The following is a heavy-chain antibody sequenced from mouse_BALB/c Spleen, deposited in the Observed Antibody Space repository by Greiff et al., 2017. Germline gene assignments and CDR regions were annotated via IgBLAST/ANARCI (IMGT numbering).Heavy chain of an antibody. D-gene: IGHD1-1*01. CDR1: GYTFTSYW. V-gene: IGHV1-87*01. J-gene: IGHJ3*01. CDR3: ATYGSGAY. Sequence: QVQLKESGAELARPGASVKLSCKASGYTFTSYWMQWVKQRPGQGLEWIGAIYPGDGDTRYTQKFKGKATLTADKSSSTAYMQLSSLASEDSAVYYCATYGSGAYWGQGTLVTVSA. CDR2: IYPGDGDT.